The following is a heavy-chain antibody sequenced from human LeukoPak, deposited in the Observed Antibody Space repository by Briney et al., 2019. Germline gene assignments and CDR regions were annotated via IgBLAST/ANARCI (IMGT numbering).Heavy chain of an antibody. D-gene: IGHD3-3*01. CDR2: IYYSGST. V-gene: IGHV4-59*01. CDR1: GGSISSYY. J-gene: IGHJ5*02. Sequence: SETLSLTCTVSGGSISSYYWSWIRQPPGKGLEWIGYIYYSGSTNYNPSLKSRVTISVDTSKNQFSLKLTSVTAADTAVYYCARDQRQGFWSENWFDPWGQGTLVTVSS. CDR3: ARDQRQGFWSENWFDP.